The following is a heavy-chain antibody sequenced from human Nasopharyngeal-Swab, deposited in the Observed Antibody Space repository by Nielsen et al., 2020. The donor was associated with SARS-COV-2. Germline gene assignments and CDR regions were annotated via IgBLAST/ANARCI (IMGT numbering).Heavy chain of an antibody. CDR2: IYYSGST. V-gene: IGHV4-31*03. CDR3: ARVRVRGGYWFDP. J-gene: IGHJ5*02. D-gene: IGHD3-10*01. CDR1: GGSISSGGYY. Sequence: SETLSLTCTVSGGSISSGGYYWSWIRQHPGKGLEWIGYIYYSGSTYYNPSLKSRVTISVDTSKNQFSLKLSSVTAADTAVYYCARVRVRGGYWFDPWGQGTLVTVSS.